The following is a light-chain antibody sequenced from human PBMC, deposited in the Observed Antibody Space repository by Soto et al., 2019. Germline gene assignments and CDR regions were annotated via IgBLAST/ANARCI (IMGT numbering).Light chain of an antibody. V-gene: IGKV3-11*01. Sequence: EIVWTQYPATLSLTARERATHSCSASQSVTTSLAWYQQKPGQAPTLLTFATSHRATDIPTRFSGSGSETDFPLTIRSLAPEDFAVSYCQQRSDWAPSQIFGGGTKVDIK. CDR2: ATS. CDR1: QSVTTS. J-gene: IGKJ4*01. CDR3: QQRSDWAPSQI.